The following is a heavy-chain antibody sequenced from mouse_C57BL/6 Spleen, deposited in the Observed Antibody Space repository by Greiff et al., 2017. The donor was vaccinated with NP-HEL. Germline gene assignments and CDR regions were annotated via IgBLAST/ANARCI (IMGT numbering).Heavy chain of an antibody. CDR1: GYTFTSYW. Sequence: QVQLQQPGAELVRPGTSVKLSCKASGYTFTSYWMHWVKQRPGQGLEWIGVIDPSDSYTNYNQKFKGKATLTVDTSSSTAYMQLSSLTSEDSAVYYCARRTPGDYWGQGTTLTVSP. J-gene: IGHJ2*01. CDR3: ARRTPGDY. CDR2: IDPSDSYT. V-gene: IGHV1-59*01.